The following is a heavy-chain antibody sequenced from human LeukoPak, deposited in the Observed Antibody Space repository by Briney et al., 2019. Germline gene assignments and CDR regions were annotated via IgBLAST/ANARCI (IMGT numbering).Heavy chain of an antibody. V-gene: IGHV4-39*01. J-gene: IGHJ5*02. D-gene: IGHD2-2*01. CDR2: IYYSGST. Sequence: PPETLSLTCTVSGGSISSSSYYWGWIRQPPGKGLEWIGSIYYSGSTYYNPSLKSRVTISVDTSKNQFSLKLSSVTAADTAVYYCARHGPRLHCSSTSCPNWFDPWGQGTLVTVSS. CDR3: ARHGPRLHCSSTSCPNWFDP. CDR1: GGSISSSSYY.